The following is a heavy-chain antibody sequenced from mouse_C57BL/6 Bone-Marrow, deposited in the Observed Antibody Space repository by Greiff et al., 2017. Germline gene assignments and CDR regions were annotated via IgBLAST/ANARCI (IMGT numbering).Heavy chain of an antibody. Sequence: EVQLQQSGAELVRPGASVKLSCTASGFNIKDDYMHWVKQRPEQGLEWIGWIDPENGDTAYTSKVQGKATITADTSYNTAYLQLSSLTSEDTAVYYSTTGGGIYYGNSADYWGQGTTLTVSS. J-gene: IGHJ2*01. D-gene: IGHD2-1*01. V-gene: IGHV14-4*01. CDR1: GFNIKDDY. CDR3: TTGGGIYYGNSADY. CDR2: IDPENGDT.